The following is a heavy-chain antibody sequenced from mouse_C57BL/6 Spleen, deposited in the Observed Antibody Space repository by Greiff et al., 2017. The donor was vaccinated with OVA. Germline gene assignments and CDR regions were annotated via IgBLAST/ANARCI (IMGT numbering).Heavy chain of an antibody. Sequence: EVQVVESGGGLVQPKGSLKLSCAASGFSFNTYAMNWVRQAPGKGLEWVARIRSKSNNYATYYADSVKDRFTISRDDSESMLYLQMNNLKTEDTAMYYCVRHLLWYFDVWGTGTTVTVSS. V-gene: IGHV10-1*01. CDR2: IRSKSNNYAT. J-gene: IGHJ1*03. CDR3: VRHLLWYFDV. CDR1: GFSFNTYA. D-gene: IGHD1-1*01.